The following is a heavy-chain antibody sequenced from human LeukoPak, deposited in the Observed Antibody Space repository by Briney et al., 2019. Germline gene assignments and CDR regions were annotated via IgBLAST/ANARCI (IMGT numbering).Heavy chain of an antibody. V-gene: IGHV4-34*01. CDR2: INHSRST. D-gene: IGHD6-6*01. Sequence: SETLSLTCAVYGGSFSGYYWSWIRQPPGKGLQWIGEINHSRSTNYNPSLKSRVTISLDTSKNQFSLKLSSVTAADTAIYYCARDFSSSSTVYYYMDVWGKGTTVTVSS. CDR3: ARDFSSSSTVYYYMDV. CDR1: GGSFSGYY. J-gene: IGHJ6*03.